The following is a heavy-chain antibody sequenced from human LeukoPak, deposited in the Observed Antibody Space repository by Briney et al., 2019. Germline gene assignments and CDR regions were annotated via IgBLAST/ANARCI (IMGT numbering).Heavy chain of an antibody. Sequence: PGGSLRLSCAASGFTFSSYEMNWVRQAPGKGLEWVSYISSSGSTIYYADSVKGRFTISRDNANNSLYLQMNSLRAEDTAVYYCARVGVSWAFDIWGQGTMVTVSS. CDR3: ARVGVSWAFDI. CDR1: GFTFSSYE. CDR2: ISSSGSTI. J-gene: IGHJ3*02. D-gene: IGHD3-16*02. V-gene: IGHV3-48*03.